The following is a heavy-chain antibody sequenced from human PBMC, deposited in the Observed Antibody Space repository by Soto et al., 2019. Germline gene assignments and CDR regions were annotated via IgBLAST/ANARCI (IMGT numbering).Heavy chain of an antibody. CDR2: ITSSGGST. D-gene: IGHD1-20*01. J-gene: IGHJ4*02. Sequence: GGSLRLSCAASGFTFSSYGMSWVRQAPGKGLEWVSSITSSGGSTYYADSVKGRSTISRDNSKNTLYLQMNSLRAEDTAVYYCAKVGITGTKYFEYWGQGTLVTVSS. CDR1: GFTFSSYG. V-gene: IGHV3-23*01. CDR3: AKVGITGTKYFEY.